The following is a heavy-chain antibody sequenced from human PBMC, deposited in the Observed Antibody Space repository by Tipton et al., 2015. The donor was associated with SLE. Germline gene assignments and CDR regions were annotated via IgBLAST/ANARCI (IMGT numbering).Heavy chain of an antibody. CDR1: GGSINSVGYY. CDR2: IYTSGST. CDR3: ARAVAGNSEYFDY. Sequence: TLSLTCTVSGGSINSVGYYWSWIRQPAGKGLDWIGRIYTSGSTNYNPPLKSRVTISLDTSKNQFSLKVNSVTAADTALYYCARAVAGNSEYFDYWGHGTLVTVSS. J-gene: IGHJ4*01. V-gene: IGHV4-61*02. D-gene: IGHD6-19*01.